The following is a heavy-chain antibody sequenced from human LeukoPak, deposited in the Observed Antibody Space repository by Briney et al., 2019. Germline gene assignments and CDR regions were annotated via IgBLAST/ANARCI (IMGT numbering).Heavy chain of an antibody. Sequence: SETLSLTCAVYGGSFSGYYWSWIRQPAGKGLEWIGRIYTSGSTNYNPSLKSRVTMSVDTSKNQFSLKLSSVTAADTAVYYCARGNILCSGGSCSTNIDYWGQGTLVTVSS. V-gene: IGHV4-59*10. J-gene: IGHJ4*02. CDR2: IYTSGST. CDR1: GGSFSGYY. D-gene: IGHD2-15*01. CDR3: ARGNILCSGGSCSTNIDY.